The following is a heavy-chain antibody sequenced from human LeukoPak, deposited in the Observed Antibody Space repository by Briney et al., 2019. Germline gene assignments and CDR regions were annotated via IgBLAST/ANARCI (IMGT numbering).Heavy chain of an antibody. V-gene: IGHV5-51*01. J-gene: IGHJ4*02. CDR1: GYSFTSYW. D-gene: IGHD2-15*01. CDR3: ARSLRYGGCSANFDY. CDR2: IYPGDSDT. Sequence: GESLKISCKGSGYSFTSYWIGWVRQMPGKGLEWMGFIYPGDSDTRYSPSFQGQVTISADKSISTAYLQWSSLKASDTAMYYCARSLRYGGCSANFDYWGQGTLVTVSS.